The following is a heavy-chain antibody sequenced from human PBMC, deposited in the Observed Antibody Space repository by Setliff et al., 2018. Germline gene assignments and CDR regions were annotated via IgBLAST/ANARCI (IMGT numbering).Heavy chain of an antibody. D-gene: IGHD5-18*01. Sequence: ASVKVSCKASGYTFTTHGISWVRQAPGQGLEWMGWISTDDGDTNFAQKFQGRVTLTTDTSTGTAYMELSSLTSADTAVYYCAREGVDTRSSTDYRYYMDVWGKGTTVTVSS. J-gene: IGHJ6*03. CDR1: GYTFTTHG. CDR3: AREGVDTRSSTDYRYYMDV. V-gene: IGHV1-18*01. CDR2: ISTDDGDT.